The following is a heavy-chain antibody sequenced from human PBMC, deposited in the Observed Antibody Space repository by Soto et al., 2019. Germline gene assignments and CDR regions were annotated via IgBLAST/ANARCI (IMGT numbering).Heavy chain of an antibody. Sequence: QLQLQESGPGLVKPSETLSLTCTVSGGSVSSSSYYWGWVRQPPGKGLEWIGSVYYSGSTYYSPSLESRVTISVDKSKNQFSLKLMSLSAADTAVYYCGSLEGLATISYYFDYWGQGALVTVSS. J-gene: IGHJ4*02. CDR3: GSLEGLATISYYFDY. CDR2: VYYSGST. V-gene: IGHV4-39*01. CDR1: GGSVSSSSYY. D-gene: IGHD3-9*01.